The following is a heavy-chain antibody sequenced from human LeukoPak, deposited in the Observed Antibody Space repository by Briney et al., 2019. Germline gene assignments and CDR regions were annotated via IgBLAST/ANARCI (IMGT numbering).Heavy chain of an antibody. CDR2: INPSGGST. CDR3: ARAESPLWELGYCSSTSCSRGAWFDP. V-gene: IGHV1-46*01. J-gene: IGHJ5*02. CDR1: GYTFTSYY. D-gene: IGHD2-2*01. Sequence: GASVKVSCKASGYTFTSYYMHWVRQAPGQGLEWMGIINPSGGSTSYAQKFQGRVTMTRDTSTSTVYMELSSLRSEDTAVYYCARAESPLWELGYCSSTSCSRGAWFDPWGQGTLVTVSS.